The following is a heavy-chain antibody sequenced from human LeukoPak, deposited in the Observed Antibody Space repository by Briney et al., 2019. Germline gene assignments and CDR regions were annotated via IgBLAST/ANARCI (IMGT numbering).Heavy chain of an antibody. CDR3: ARGGTAAAGRFARYYGMDV. V-gene: IGHV4-34*01. Sequence: SETLSLTCAVYGGSFSGYYWSWIRQPPGKGLEWIGEINHSGSTNYNPYLKSRVTISVDTSKNQFSLKLSSVTAADTAVYYCARGGTAAAGRFARYYGMDVWGKGTTVTVSS. J-gene: IGHJ6*04. CDR1: GGSFSGYY. D-gene: IGHD6-13*01. CDR2: INHSGST.